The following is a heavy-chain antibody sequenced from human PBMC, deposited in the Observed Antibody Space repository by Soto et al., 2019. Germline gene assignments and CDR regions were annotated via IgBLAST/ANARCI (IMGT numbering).Heavy chain of an antibody. CDR2: ISYDGSNK. CDR1: GFTFSSYG. D-gene: IGHD3-10*01. J-gene: IGHJ4*02. V-gene: IGHV3-30*18. CDR3: AKGRVTMVRGVFDY. Sequence: VQLVESGGGVVQPGRSLRLSCAASGFTFSSYGMHWVRQAPGKGLEWVAVISYDGSNKYYADSVKGRFTISRDNSKNTLYLQMNSLRAEDTAVYYCAKGRVTMVRGVFDYWGQGTLVTVSS.